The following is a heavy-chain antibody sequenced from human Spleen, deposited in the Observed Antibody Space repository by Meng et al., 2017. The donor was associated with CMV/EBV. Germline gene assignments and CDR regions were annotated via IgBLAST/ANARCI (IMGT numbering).Heavy chain of an antibody. CDR2: ISRSGTTI. J-gene: IGHJ6*02. D-gene: IGHD2-2*02. V-gene: IGHV3-48*03. Sequence: GESLKISCAASGFTFSSYEMNWVRQAPGKGLEWVSYISRSGTTIYYADSVKGRFTISRDNAKNSVYLQMNSPRAEDTAVYYCARRCTSSSCYKSYGMDVWGQGTTVTVSS. CDR3: ARRCTSSSCYKSYGMDV. CDR1: GFTFSSYE.